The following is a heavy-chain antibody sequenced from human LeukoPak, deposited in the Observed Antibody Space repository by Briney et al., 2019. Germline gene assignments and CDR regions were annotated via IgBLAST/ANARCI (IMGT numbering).Heavy chain of an antibody. CDR1: GGSFSGYY. V-gene: IGHV4-34*01. J-gene: IGHJ6*04. CDR3: AGYYYGSGSYPWGV. Sequence: PSETLSLTCAVYGGSFSGYYWSWIRQPPGKGLEWIGEINHSGSTNYNPSLKSRVTISVDTSKNQFSLKLSSVTAADTAVYYCAGYYYGSGSYPWGVWGKGTTVTVSS. CDR2: INHSGST. D-gene: IGHD3-10*01.